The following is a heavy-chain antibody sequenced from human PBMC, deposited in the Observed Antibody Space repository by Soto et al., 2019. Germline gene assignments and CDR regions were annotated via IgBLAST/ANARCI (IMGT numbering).Heavy chain of an antibody. V-gene: IGHV1-69*12. Sequence: QVQLVQSGAEVKKPGSSVKVSCKASGGTFSSYAISWVRQAPGQGLEWMGGIIPIFGTANYAQKFQGRVTIAADDSTGTADLELSSLGSGDTAVYYCGRVRVRFLGWLGSEGWGQGALVTVSS. J-gene: IGHJ4*02. CDR2: IIPIFGTA. CDR3: GRVRVRFLGWLGSEG. CDR1: GGTFSSYA. D-gene: IGHD3-3*01.